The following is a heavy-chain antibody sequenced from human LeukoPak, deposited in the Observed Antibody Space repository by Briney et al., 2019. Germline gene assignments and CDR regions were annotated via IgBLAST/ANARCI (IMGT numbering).Heavy chain of an antibody. CDR2: ISSSSSNI. Sequence: GGSLRLSCAASGFTSSNYSMNWVRQAPGKGLEWVSYISSSSSNIYYADSVKGRFTISRDNAKNSLYLQMNSLRAEDTAVYYCSRDRANHGPDLYYWGQGILVTVSS. CDR1: GFTSSNYS. V-gene: IGHV3-48*01. J-gene: IGHJ4*02. CDR3: SRDRANHGPDLYY. D-gene: IGHD4/OR15-4a*01.